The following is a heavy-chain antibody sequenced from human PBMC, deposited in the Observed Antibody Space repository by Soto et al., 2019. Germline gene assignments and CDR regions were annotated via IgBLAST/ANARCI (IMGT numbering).Heavy chain of an antibody. CDR2: MNPNNGNT. J-gene: IGHJ4*01. CDR1: GHTFSTYD. D-gene: IGHD6-6*01. CDR3: AIVDSSSFTHFVH. Sequence: ASVKVSCKASGHTFSTYDINWVRQATGQGLEWMGWMNPNNGNTGYAQKFQGRVTITADESTSTAYMELSSLRSEDTAVNYCAIVDSSSFTHFVHCCHGALVTVPS. V-gene: IGHV1-8*01.